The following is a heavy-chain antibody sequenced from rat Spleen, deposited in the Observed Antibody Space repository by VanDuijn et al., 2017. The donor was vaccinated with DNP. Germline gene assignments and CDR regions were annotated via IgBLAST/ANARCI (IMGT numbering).Heavy chain of an antibody. D-gene: IGHD3-8*01. CDR2: INTDGGTT. CDR3: TSNPHIRTAAPFDY. J-gene: IGHJ2*01. Sequence: EVQLVESGGGLVQPGRSLKLSCVASGFTFSSYWMYWIRQAPGKGLEYVSSINTDGGTTYYPVSVKGRFTISRDDAKSTLYLQVNSLRSEDTATYYCTSNPHIRTAAPFDYWGQGVMVTVSS. CDR1: GFTFSSYW. V-gene: IGHV5-58*01.